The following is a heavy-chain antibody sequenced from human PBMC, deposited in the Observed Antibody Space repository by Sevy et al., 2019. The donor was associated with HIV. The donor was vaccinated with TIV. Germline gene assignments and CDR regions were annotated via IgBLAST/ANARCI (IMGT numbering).Heavy chain of an antibody. CDR2: INYSGIR. Sequence: SETLSLTCTVSGASISSSGYYWGWIRQPPGKGLEWFASINYSGIRFYNPSLKSRITISADTSKNQFSLDLNSVTAADTAIYYCAGPILTYNNGWSYYDYWGQGTVVTVSS. J-gene: IGHJ4*02. CDR3: AGPILTYNNGWSYYDY. D-gene: IGHD6-19*01. CDR1: GASISSSGYY. V-gene: IGHV4-39*01.